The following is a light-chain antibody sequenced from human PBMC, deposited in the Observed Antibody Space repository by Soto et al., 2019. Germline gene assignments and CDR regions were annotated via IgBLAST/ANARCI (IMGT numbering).Light chain of an antibody. J-gene: IGKJ4*01. CDR3: QQRSNWPT. CDR1: PSVSSY. Sequence: EIVLTQSPATLSLSPAERATLSCRASPSVSSYLAWYQQKPGQAPRLLIYDASNRATGIPARFSGSGSGTDFTLTISSLEPEDFAVYYCQQRSNWPTFGGGTKVEIK. V-gene: IGKV3-11*01. CDR2: DAS.